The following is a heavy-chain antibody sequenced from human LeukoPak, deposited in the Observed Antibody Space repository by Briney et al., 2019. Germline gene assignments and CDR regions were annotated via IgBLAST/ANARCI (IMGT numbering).Heavy chain of an antibody. CDR2: ISFHGTDS. CDR3: AKDLKRGYSYGYWAFTPGY. D-gene: IGHD5-18*01. J-gene: IGHJ4*02. CDR1: GFTFISYA. V-gene: IGHV3-30*04. Sequence: PGGSLRLSCAASGFTFISYAIHWVRQAPGKGLEWVAVISFHGTDSFYADSVRGRFTISRDNSKNTIYLQMSSLRADDTAVYYCAKDLKRGYSYGYWAFTPGYWGQGTLVTVSS.